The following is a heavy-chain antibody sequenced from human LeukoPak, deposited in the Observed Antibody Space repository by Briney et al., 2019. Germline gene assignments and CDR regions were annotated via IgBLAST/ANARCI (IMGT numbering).Heavy chain of an antibody. Sequence: SETLSLTCAVYGGSFSGYYWSWIRQPPGKELEWIGEINHSGSTNYNPSLKSRVTISVDTSKNQFSLKLSSVTAADTAVYYCAKGWLLNYWGQGTLVTVSS. D-gene: IGHD3-9*01. CDR3: AKGWLLNY. V-gene: IGHV4-34*01. J-gene: IGHJ4*02. CDR2: INHSGST. CDR1: GGSFSGYY.